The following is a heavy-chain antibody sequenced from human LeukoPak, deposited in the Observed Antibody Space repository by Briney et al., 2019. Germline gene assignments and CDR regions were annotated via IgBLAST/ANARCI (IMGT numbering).Heavy chain of an antibody. Sequence: SQTLSLTCAISGDSVSSNSAAWNWIRQSPSRGLECLGRTYYRSKWYNDYAVSVKSRITINPDTSKNQFSLQLNSVTPEDTAVYYCARGVGSGSYYKTTVGYFQHWGQGTLVTVSS. CDR3: ARGVGSGSYYKTTVGYFQH. CDR2: TYYRSKWYN. J-gene: IGHJ1*01. CDR1: GDSVSSNSAA. V-gene: IGHV6-1*01. D-gene: IGHD3-10*01.